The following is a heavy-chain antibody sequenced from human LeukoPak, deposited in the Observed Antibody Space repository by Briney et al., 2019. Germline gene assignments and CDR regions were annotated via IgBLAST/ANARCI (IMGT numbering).Heavy chain of an antibody. CDR2: IYHSGST. D-gene: IGHD3-16*01. Sequence: SETLSLTCTVSGYSISSGYYWGWIRQPPGKGLEWIGSIYHSGSTYYNPSLKSRVTISVDTSKNQFSLKLSSVTAADTAVYYCARDGGRDRSYFYFYMDVWGKGTTVTVSS. CDR1: GYSISSGYY. V-gene: IGHV4-38-2*02. J-gene: IGHJ6*03. CDR3: ARDGGRDRSYFYFYMDV.